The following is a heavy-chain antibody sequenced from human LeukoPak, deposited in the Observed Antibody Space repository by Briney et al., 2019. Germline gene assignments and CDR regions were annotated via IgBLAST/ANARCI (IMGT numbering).Heavy chain of an antibody. D-gene: IGHD6-19*01. CDR2: IYYSGPT. V-gene: IGHV4-39*01. CDR3: VVTRYRSGCRIDS. Sequence: SETLSLTCTVSGGSISSSSYYWAWIRQPPGKGLEWIGSIYYSGPTYYNPSLKSRVTISVDTSKNQFSLKLSSVTAADTAVYYCVVTRYRSGCRIDSWGQGTLVTVSS. J-gene: IGHJ4*02. CDR1: GGSISSSSYY.